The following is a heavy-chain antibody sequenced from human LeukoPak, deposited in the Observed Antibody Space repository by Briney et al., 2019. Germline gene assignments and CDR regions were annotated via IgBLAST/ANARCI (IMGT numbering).Heavy chain of an antibody. V-gene: IGHV4-59*03. D-gene: IGHD5-18*01. J-gene: IGHJ6*03. CDR2: IYDSGST. CDR3: ARIDGYTYGSYYYYYMDV. CDR1: GGSFSGYY. Sequence: SETLSLTCAVYGGSFSGYYWSWIRQPPGKGLEWIGYIYDSGSTNYNPSLKSRVTISVDTSKNQLSLKLSSVTAADTAVYYCARIDGYTYGSYYYYYMDVWGKGTTVTISS.